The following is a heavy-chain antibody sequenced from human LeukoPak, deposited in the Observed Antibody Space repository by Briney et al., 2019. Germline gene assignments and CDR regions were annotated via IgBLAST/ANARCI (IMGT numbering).Heavy chain of an antibody. V-gene: IGHV3-30-3*01. CDR2: ISYDGSNK. CDR3: ARGLSLSVNDYGDWPY. Sequence: GGSLRLSCAASGFTFSSYAMHWVRQAPGKGLKWVAVISYDGSNKYYADSVKGRFTISRDNSKNTLYLQMNSLRSEDTAVYYCARGLSLSVNDYGDWPYWGQGTLVTVSS. CDR1: GFTFSSYA. D-gene: IGHD4-17*01. J-gene: IGHJ4*02.